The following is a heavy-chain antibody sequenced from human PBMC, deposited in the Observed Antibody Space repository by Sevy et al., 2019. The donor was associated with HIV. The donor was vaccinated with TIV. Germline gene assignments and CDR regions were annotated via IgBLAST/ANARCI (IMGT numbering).Heavy chain of an antibody. Sequence: GGSLRLSCTASGFTFSTYDIHWVRQAPGKGLEWVAIIAYDGNYRYYSDSVRGRFSMSRDNSKNTAYLTMSGLSVEDTAVYYCAKNRPPGGSYFSRHGMDVWGRGTTVTVSS. CDR1: GFTFSTYD. CDR2: IAYDGNYR. V-gene: IGHV3-30*18. D-gene: IGHD1-26*01. J-gene: IGHJ6*02. CDR3: AKNRPPGGSYFSRHGMDV.